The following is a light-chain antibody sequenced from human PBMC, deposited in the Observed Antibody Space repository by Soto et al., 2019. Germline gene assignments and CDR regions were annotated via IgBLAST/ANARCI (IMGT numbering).Light chain of an antibody. CDR3: QQYGISPLMYT. J-gene: IGKJ2*01. V-gene: IGKV3-20*01. CDR1: QSVTNNY. Sequence: EIVLMQSPGTLSLSPGERATLSCRASQSVTNNYLAWYQQKPGQAPRLLIYGASSRATGVPDRFSGSGSGTDFTLTITRLEPQEFAVYYCQQYGISPLMYTFGQGTKLGVK. CDR2: GAS.